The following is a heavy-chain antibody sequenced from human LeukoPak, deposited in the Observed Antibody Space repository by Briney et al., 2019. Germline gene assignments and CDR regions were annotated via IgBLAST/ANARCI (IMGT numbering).Heavy chain of an antibody. J-gene: IGHJ4*02. CDR2: ISGYNGNT. CDR3: ARDATIFGVVSSFDY. CDR1: GYTFSIYG. V-gene: IGHV1-18*01. D-gene: IGHD3-3*01. Sequence: GASVKVSCKASGYTFSIYGISWVRQAPGQGLEWMGWISGYNGNTNYAQKVQSRVMMTTDTSTSTAYMELRSLRSDDTAVYCCARDATIFGVVSSFDYWGQGTLVTVSS.